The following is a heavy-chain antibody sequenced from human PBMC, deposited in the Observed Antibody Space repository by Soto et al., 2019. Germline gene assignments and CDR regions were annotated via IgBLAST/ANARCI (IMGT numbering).Heavy chain of an antibody. V-gene: IGHV1-18*01. D-gene: IGHD3-10*01. CDR1: GYTFTSYG. CDR3: ARDVMVRGVDRSPFDY. Sequence: ASVKVSCKASGYTFTSYGISWVRQAHGQGLEWMGWISAYNGNTNYAQKLQGRVTMTTDTSTSTAYMELRSLRSDDTAVYYCARDVMVRGVDRSPFDYWGQGTLVTVSS. CDR2: ISAYNGNT. J-gene: IGHJ4*02.